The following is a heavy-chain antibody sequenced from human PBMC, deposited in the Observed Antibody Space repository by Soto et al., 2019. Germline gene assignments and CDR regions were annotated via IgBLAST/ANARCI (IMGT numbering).Heavy chain of an antibody. CDR1: GGTFSSYA. J-gene: IGHJ4*02. Sequence: QVQLVQSGAEVKKPGSSVKVSCKASGGTFSSYAISWVRQAPGQGLEWMGGIIPIFGTANYAQKFQGRVTITADESTSTAYMELSSLRSEDTAVYYCAKDKVDYGDDGPGIFDYWGQGTLVTVSS. CDR2: IIPIFGTA. D-gene: IGHD4-17*01. CDR3: AKDKVDYGDDGPGIFDY. V-gene: IGHV1-69*12.